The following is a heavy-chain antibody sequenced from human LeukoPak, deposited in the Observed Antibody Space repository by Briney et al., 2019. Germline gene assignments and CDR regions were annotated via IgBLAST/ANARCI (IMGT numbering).Heavy chain of an antibody. CDR3: ARGTESGSYLSYYFDY. CDR2: IYYSGST. J-gene: IGHJ4*02. D-gene: IGHD1-26*01. Sequence: SSETLSLTCTVSGGSISSYYWSWIRQPPGKGLEWIGYIYYSGSTNYNPSLKSRVTISVDTSKNQFSLKLSSVTAADTAVYYCARGTESGSYLSYYFDYWGQGTLVTVSS. V-gene: IGHV4-59*01. CDR1: GGSISSYY.